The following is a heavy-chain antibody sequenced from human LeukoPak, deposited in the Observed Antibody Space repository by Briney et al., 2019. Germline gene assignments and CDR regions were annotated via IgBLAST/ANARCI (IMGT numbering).Heavy chain of an antibody. V-gene: IGHV4-34*01. CDR2: IHHTGAS. CDR1: YGAPSGYY. Sequence: SETLSLTCAVHYGAPSGYYWTWIRQPPGKGLEWIGEIHHTGASNYNASLKSRVTISLDTSNNQFSLQLTSMTAADTAYYFCARGGGQRWRCLDLWGQGTLVNVPS. CDR3: ARGGGQRWRCLDL. D-gene: IGHD2-21*01. J-gene: IGHJ5*02.